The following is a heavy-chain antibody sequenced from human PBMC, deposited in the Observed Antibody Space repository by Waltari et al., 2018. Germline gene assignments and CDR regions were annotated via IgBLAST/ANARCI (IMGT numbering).Heavy chain of an antibody. D-gene: IGHD4-17*01. V-gene: IGHV3-13*01. CDR1: GFTFSRYD. CDR3: ARDGGTNGMDV. Sequence: EVQLVESGGGLVQPGGSLRLSCAAQGFTFSRYDMHWVRQAPGKGLEWVSAIGTSDDTYYPVSVKGRFTISREDAKDSVYLQMNSLRAADTAVYYCARDGGTNGMDVWGQGTTVTVSS. CDR2: IGTSDDT. J-gene: IGHJ6*02.